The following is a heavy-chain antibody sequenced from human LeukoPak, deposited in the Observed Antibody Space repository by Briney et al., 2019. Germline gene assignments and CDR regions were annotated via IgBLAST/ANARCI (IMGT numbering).Heavy chain of an antibody. J-gene: IGHJ4*02. CDR2: IKPYTGGT. CDR1: VYTFTDYY. CDR3: ARERGVQLERKLDH. Sequence: ASVEISCKASVYTFTDYYMHWVRQAPGQGREWMGWIKPYTGGTNYAQKFQGRVTMPRDSSISTAYMELSSLTSDDTAVYYCARERGVQLERKLDHWGQGTLVTVSS. V-gene: IGHV1-2*02. D-gene: IGHD1-1*01.